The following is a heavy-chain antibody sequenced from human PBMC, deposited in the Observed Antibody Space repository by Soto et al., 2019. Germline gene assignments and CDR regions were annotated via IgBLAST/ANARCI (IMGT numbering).Heavy chain of an antibody. Sequence: QVQLVESGGGVVQPGRSLRLSCAASGFTFSSYAMHWVRQAPGKGLEWVAVISYDGSNKYYADSVKGRFTISRDNSKNTLHLPMNSLRAEDTAVYYCASLTYYGDWFDPWGQGTLVTVSS. CDR2: ISYDGSNK. CDR1: GFTFSSYA. J-gene: IGHJ5*02. V-gene: IGHV3-30-3*01. D-gene: IGHD4-17*01. CDR3: ASLTYYGDWFDP.